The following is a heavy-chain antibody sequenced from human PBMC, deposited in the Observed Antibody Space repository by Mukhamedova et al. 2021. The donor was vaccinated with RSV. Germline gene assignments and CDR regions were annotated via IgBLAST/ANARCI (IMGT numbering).Heavy chain of an antibody. J-gene: IGHJ4*02. D-gene: IGHD3-10*01. Sequence: APGQGLEWMGWISAYNGNTNYPQKFQGRVTMTTDTSTNTAYMELRSLRSDDTAVYYCVRGLAYYYDSGNYFAYWGQGILVTVAS. V-gene: IGHV1-18*01. CDR3: VRGLAYYYDSGNYFAY. CDR2: ISAYNGNT.